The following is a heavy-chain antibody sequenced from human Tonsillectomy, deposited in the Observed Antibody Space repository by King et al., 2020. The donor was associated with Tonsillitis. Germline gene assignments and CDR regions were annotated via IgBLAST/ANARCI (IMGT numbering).Heavy chain of an antibody. D-gene: IGHD6-6*01. CDR1: GFTFSDYY. J-gene: IGHJ6*02. V-gene: IGHV3-11*01. CDR2: ISSSVSTI. CDR3: AREGLAARPSYYYYGMDV. Sequence: QLVQSGGGLVKPGGSLRLSCAASGFTFSDYYMSWIRQAPGKGLEWVSYISSSVSTIYYADSVKGRFTLSRDNPKNSLYLQMNSLRAEDTAVYYCAREGLAARPSYYYYGMDVWGQGTTVTVSS.